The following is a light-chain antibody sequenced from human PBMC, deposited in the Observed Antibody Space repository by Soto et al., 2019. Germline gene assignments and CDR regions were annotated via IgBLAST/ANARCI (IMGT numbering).Light chain of an antibody. Sequence: QSVLTQPASVSASPGQSITISCTGTSSDVGSYNYVSWYQQHPGKAPKLMIYDVRNRPSGVSDRFSGSKSGNTASLTISGLQAEDEADYYCSPYTSSSTHVFGTGTKVTVL. CDR2: DVR. CDR1: SSDVGSYNY. J-gene: IGLJ1*01. CDR3: SPYTSSSTHV. V-gene: IGLV2-14*01.